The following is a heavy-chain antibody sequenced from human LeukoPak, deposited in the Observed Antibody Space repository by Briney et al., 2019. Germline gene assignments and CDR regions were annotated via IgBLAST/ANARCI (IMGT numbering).Heavy chain of an antibody. V-gene: IGHV3-15*01. J-gene: IGHJ6*04. CDR2: IKSKTDGGTT. Sequence: GGSLRLSCAASGFTFSNAWMSWVRQAPGKGLEWVGRIKSKTDGGTTDYAAPVKGRFTISRDDSKNTLYLQMSSLKTEDTAVYYCTTSTAGKAAMVNYYYYGMDVWGKGTTVTVSS. D-gene: IGHD5-18*01. CDR1: GFTFSNAW. CDR3: TTSTAGKAAMVNYYYYGMDV.